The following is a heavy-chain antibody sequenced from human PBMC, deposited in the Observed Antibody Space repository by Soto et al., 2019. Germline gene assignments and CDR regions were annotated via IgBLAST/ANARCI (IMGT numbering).Heavy chain of an antibody. D-gene: IGHD2-2*01. Sequence: SVKVSCKGFGYSFMKYGINWVRQAPGQGLEWVGWISPYSGYTHSAQKLHGRLTLTTDTAASTAYMELRILRSADTALYYCAREASVLIPAAQPSRFDSWGQGTLVTVSS. J-gene: IGHJ4*02. V-gene: IGHV1-18*01. CDR1: GYSFMKYG. CDR2: ISPYSGYT. CDR3: AREASVLIPAAQPSRFDS.